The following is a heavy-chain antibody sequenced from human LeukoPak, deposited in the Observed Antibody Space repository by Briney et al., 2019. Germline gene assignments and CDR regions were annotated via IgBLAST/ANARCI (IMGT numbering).Heavy chain of an antibody. Sequence: GASVKVSCKASGYTFKTYGITWVRQAPGQGLEWMGWINAYNGDTNYAQKLRDRVTMTRDTSTSTVYMELSSLRSEDTAVYYCARSEAASDLDIWGQGTMVTVSS. CDR2: INAYNGDT. J-gene: IGHJ3*02. CDR3: ARSEAASDLDI. CDR1: GYTFKTYG. D-gene: IGHD6-13*01. V-gene: IGHV1-18*01.